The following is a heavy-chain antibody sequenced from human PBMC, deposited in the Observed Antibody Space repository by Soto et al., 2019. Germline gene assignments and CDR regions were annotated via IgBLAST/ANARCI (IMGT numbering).Heavy chain of an antibody. CDR2: IYSGGYT. CDR1: GFTVSNNY. Sequence: EVQLVESGGGLIQPGGSLRLSCAVSGFTVSNNYMSWVRQAPGKGLEGVSVIYSGGYTAYGDSVKGRFTISRDNSKNTLSLQKKSRGGRHTAVFYGGTRAGGGGYWGQGTLVTVSS. D-gene: IGHD3-10*01. J-gene: IGHJ4*02. V-gene: IGHV3-53*01. CDR3: GTRAGGGGY.